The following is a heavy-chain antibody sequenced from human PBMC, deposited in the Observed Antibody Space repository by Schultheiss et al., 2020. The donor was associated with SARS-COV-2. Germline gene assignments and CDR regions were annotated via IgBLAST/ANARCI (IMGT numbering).Heavy chain of an antibody. D-gene: IGHD2-15*01. V-gene: IGHV4-39*01. Sequence: SETLSLTCAVYGGSFSGYYWGWIRQPPGKGLEWIGSIYYSGSTYYNPSLKSRVTISVDTSKNQFSLKLSSVTAADTAVYYCARHVVVVVAATRSYWFDPWGQGTLVTVSS. CDR2: IYYSGST. CDR1: GGSFSGYY. CDR3: ARHVVVVVAATRSYWFDP. J-gene: IGHJ5*02.